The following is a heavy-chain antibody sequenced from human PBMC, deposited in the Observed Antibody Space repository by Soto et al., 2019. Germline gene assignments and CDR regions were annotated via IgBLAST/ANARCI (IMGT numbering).Heavy chain of an antibody. CDR1: GGSISNETFY. CDR3: ARESGIALSGSYYGVDV. Sequence: QVQLQESGPGLVKPSQTLSLTCTVSGGSISNETFYWSWIRQHPVKGLEWIGYIHYTGSTHYNPSRNSRVTISRDTSKSQFSLRLSSVTAADTAVYFCARESGIALSGSYYGVDVWGQGTTVTVSS. CDR2: IHYTGST. J-gene: IGHJ6*02. D-gene: IGHD6-13*01. V-gene: IGHV4-31*03.